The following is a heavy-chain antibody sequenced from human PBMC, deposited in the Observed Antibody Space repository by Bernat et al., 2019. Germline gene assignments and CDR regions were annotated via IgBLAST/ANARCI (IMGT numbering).Heavy chain of an antibody. Sequence: EVQLVQSGAEVKKPGESLKISCKGSGYSFTSYWIGWVRQMPGKGLYCMLIIYPFDSDTRYSPSFQGQVTISADKSISTAYLQWSSLKSSDTAMYYCARLFYCSGGSCYSEYFQHWGQGNLVTVSS. CDR3: ARLFYCSGGSCYSEYFQH. D-gene: IGHD2-15*01. CDR1: GYSFTSYW. CDR2: IYPFDSDT. J-gene: IGHJ1*01. V-gene: IGHV5-51*01.